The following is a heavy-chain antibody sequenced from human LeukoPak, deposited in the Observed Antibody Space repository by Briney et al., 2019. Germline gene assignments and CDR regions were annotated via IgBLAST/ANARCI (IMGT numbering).Heavy chain of an antibody. V-gene: IGHV4-61*02. CDR1: GGSISSGSYY. CDR2: IYTSGST. D-gene: IGHD5-12*01. Sequence: SQTLSLTCAVSGGSISSGSYYWSWIRQPAGKGLEWIGRIYTSGSTNYNPSLKSRVTISVDTSKNQFSLKLSSVTAADTAVYYCAREDTIIWGFDPWGQGTLVTVSS. J-gene: IGHJ5*02. CDR3: AREDTIIWGFDP.